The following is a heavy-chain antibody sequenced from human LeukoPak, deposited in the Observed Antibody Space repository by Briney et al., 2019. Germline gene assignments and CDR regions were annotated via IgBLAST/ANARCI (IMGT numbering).Heavy chain of an antibody. CDR1: DASISDYY. CDR3: ARTRRHYYGSGSNMTPWPAGMDV. D-gene: IGHD3-10*01. J-gene: IGHJ6*02. V-gene: IGHV4-59*01. CDR2: SGST. Sequence: PSETLSLTCTVSDASISDYYWTWIRQSPGKGLEWIGHSGSTKYNPALKSRVTISEDTSKNQVSLRLSSVSAADTAVYYCARTRRHYYGSGSNMTPWPAGMDVWGQGTPVSVSS.